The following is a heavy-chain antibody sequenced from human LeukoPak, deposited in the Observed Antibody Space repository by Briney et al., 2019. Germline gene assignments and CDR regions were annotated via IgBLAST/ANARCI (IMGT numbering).Heavy chain of an antibody. J-gene: IGHJ4*02. V-gene: IGHV4-4*09. Sequence: SETLSLTCTVSGGFITGYYWSWIRQPPAKGLEWIGYIYTSGSTNYNPSLKSRVTISVDTSKNQFSLKLSSVTAADTAVYYCARQGSTGTTGSDFDYWGQGTLVTVSS. CDR3: ARQGSTGTTGSDFDY. D-gene: IGHD1-7*01. CDR1: GGFITGYY. CDR2: IYTSGST.